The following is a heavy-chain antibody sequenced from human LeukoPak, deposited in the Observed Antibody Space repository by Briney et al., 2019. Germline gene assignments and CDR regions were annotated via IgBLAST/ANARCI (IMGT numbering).Heavy chain of an antibody. CDR1: GGTFSSYA. J-gene: IGHJ4*02. CDR2: IIPILGIA. Sequence: ASVKVSCKASGGTFSSYAISWVRQALGQGLEWMGRIIPILGIANYAQKFQGRVTITADKSTSTAYMELSSLRSEDTAVYYCASFGGSYDYWGQGTLVTVSS. CDR3: ASFGGSYDY. V-gene: IGHV1-69*04. D-gene: IGHD1-26*01.